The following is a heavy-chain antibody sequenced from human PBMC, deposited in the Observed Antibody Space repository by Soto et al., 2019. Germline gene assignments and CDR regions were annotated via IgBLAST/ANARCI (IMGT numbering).Heavy chain of an antibody. J-gene: IGHJ4*02. V-gene: IGHV4-30-4*01. Sequence: SETLSLTCSVSGGSIRSGDYYWSWIRQPPGKGLEWIGYIYYTGSTYYNSSLKSRLSISVETSKNQFSLKLSSVTAADTAVYYCARAFDDSSGYYGGLGYWGQGTLVTVSS. D-gene: IGHD3-22*01. CDR3: ARAFDDSSGYYGGLGY. CDR2: IYYTGST. CDR1: GGSIRSGDYY.